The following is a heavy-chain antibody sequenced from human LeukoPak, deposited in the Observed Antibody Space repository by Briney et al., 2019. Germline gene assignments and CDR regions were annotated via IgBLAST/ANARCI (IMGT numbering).Heavy chain of an antibody. V-gene: IGHV1-2*02. CDR2: INPNSGGT. D-gene: IGHD3-9*01. J-gene: IGHJ4*02. CDR1: GYTFTGYY. CDR3: ARVEDILTGYQYFDY. Sequence: ASVKVSCKASGYTFTGYYIHWVRQAPGQGLEWMGWINPNSGGTNYAQKFQGRVTMTRDTSISTAYMELSRLRSDDTAVYYCARVEDILTGYQYFDYWGQGTLVTVSS.